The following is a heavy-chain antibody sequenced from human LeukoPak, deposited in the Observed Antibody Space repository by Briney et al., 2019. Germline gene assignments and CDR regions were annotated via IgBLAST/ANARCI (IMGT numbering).Heavy chain of an antibody. J-gene: IGHJ4*02. V-gene: IGHV4-34*01. D-gene: IGHD6-13*01. CDR2: INHGGST. CDR1: GASISTYY. CDR3: ARVRVRGIAAAVPFDY. Sequence: SETLSLTCTVSGASISTYYWSWIRQPPGKGPEWIGEINHGGSTNYNPSLKSRVTISVDTSKNQFSLKLSSVTAADTAVYYCARVRVRGIAAAVPFDYWGQGTLVTVSS.